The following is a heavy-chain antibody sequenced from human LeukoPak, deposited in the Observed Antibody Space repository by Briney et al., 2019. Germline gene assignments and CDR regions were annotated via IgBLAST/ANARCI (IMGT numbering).Heavy chain of an antibody. CDR2: IYYSGST. CDR3: ARGLGDGYTNWYFDL. CDR1: GGSISSGGYY. V-gene: IGHV4-31*03. Sequence: SQTLSLTCTVSGGSISSGGYYWSWIRQHPGTGLEWIGYIYYSGSTYYNPSLKSRVTISVDTSKNQFSLKLSSVTAADTAVYYCARGLGDGYTNWYFDLWGRGTLVTVSS. D-gene: IGHD5-24*01. J-gene: IGHJ2*01.